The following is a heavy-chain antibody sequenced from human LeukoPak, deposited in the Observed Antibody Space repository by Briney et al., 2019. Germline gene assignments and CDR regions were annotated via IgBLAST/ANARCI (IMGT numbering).Heavy chain of an antibody. V-gene: IGHV3-21*01. Sequence: GGSLRLSCAASGFTFSSYSMNWVRQAPGKGLEWVSSISSSSSYIYYADSVKGRFTISRDNAKNSLYLQMNNLRAEDTAVYYCARVPPYYYDSSGYSLDYWGQGTLVTVSS. CDR2: ISSSSSYI. CDR1: GFTFSSYS. J-gene: IGHJ4*02. CDR3: ARVPPYYYDSSGYSLDY. D-gene: IGHD3-22*01.